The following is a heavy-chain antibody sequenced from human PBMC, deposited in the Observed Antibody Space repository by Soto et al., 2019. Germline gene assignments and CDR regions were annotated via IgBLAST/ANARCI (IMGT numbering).Heavy chain of an antibody. D-gene: IGHD2-15*01. Sequence: ASVKVSCQASGYTFTSYDINWVRQATGQGLEWMGWMNPNSGNTGYAQKFQGRVTMTRNTSISTAYMELSSLRSEDTAVYYCARVGDCSGGSCYPIRYYYYGMDVWGQGTTVTVSS. CDR3: ARVGDCSGGSCYPIRYYYYGMDV. V-gene: IGHV1-8*01. CDR2: MNPNSGNT. J-gene: IGHJ6*02. CDR1: GYTFTSYD.